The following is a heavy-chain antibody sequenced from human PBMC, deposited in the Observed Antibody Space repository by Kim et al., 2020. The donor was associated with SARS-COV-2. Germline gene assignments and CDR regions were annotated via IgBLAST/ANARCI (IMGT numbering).Heavy chain of an antibody. J-gene: IGHJ4*02. V-gene: IGHV3-33*01. CDR2: IWYDGSNK. D-gene: IGHD3-9*01. CDR3: AREGHLTTVDY. CDR1: GFTFSSYG. Sequence: GGSLRLSCAASGFTFSSYGMHWVRQAPGKGLEWVAVIWYDGSNKYYADSVKGRFTISRDNSKNTLYLQMNSLRAEDTAVYYCAREGHLTTVDYWGQGTLVTVSS.